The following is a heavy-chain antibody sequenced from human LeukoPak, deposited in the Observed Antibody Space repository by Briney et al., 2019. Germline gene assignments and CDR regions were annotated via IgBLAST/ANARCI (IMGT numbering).Heavy chain of an antibody. CDR1: GFTFSNAW. Sequence: GGSLRLSCAASGFTFSNAWMSWVRQAPGKGLEWVADISGSSDDIHYADSVTGRFTISRDNAKNSVYLQMNGLRVEDTAVYYCARDSGRYGYYMDVWGKGTTVTVSS. V-gene: IGHV3-48*01. J-gene: IGHJ6*04. CDR3: ARDSGRYGYYMDV. D-gene: IGHD1-26*01. CDR2: ISGSSDDI.